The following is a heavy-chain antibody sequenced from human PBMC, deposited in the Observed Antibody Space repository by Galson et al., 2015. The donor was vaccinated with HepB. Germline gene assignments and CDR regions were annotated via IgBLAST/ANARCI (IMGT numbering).Heavy chain of an antibody. J-gene: IGHJ3*02. CDR2: IYPGDSDT. D-gene: IGHD6-19*01. CDR1: GYSFTSYW. Sequence: QSGAEVKKPGESLKISCKGSGYSFTSYWIGWVRQMPGKGLEWMGIIYPGDSDTRYSPSFQGQVTISADKSISTAYLQWSSLKASDTAMYYCARRPTTYSSGWYGDAFDIWGQGTMVTVSS. CDR3: ARRPTTYSSGWYGDAFDI. V-gene: IGHV5-51*03.